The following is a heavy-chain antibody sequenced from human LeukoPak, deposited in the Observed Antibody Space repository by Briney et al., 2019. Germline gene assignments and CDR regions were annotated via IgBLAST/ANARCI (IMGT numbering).Heavy chain of an antibody. D-gene: IGHD3-22*01. CDR1: GFTFKNYA. V-gene: IGHV3-21*01. J-gene: IGHJ4*02. Sequence: PGGSLRLFCATSGFTFKNYAMNWVRQAPEKGLECVSSISGDSTYIYYADSVMGRSTISRDNAKNSLYLQINSLRAEDTAIYYCARRGYSDSSGYDYWGQGTLVTVSS. CDR2: ISGDSTYI. CDR3: ARRGYSDSSGYDY.